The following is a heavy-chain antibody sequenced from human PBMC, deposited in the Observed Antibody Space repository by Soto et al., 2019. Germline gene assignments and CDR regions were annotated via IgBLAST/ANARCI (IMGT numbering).Heavy chain of an antibody. CDR2: ISYDGSNK. D-gene: IGHD3-3*01. Sequence: GGSLRLSCAASGLTFSSYAMHWVRQAPGKGLEWVAVISYDGSNKYYADSVKGRFTISRDNSKNTLYLQMNSLRAEDTAVYYFARVSSANWSGYYMPFDYWGQGTLVTVSS. CDR1: GLTFSSYA. V-gene: IGHV3-30-3*01. J-gene: IGHJ4*02. CDR3: ARVSSANWSGYYMPFDY.